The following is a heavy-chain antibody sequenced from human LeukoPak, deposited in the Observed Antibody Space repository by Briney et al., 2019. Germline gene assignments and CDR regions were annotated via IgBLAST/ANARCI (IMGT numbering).Heavy chain of an antibody. CDR3: AREYYYDSSGSYAFDI. J-gene: IGHJ3*02. V-gene: IGHV3-21*01. CDR2: ISSSSSYI. CDR1: GFTFSSYS. D-gene: IGHD3-22*01. Sequence: GRSLRLSCAASGFTFSSYSMNWVRQAPGKGLEWVSSISSSSSYIYYADSVKGRFTISRDNAKNSLYLQMNSLRAEDTAVYYCAREYYYDSSGSYAFDIWGQGTMVTVSS.